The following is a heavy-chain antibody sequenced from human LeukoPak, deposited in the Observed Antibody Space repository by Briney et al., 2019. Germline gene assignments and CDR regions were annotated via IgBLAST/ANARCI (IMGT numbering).Heavy chain of an antibody. CDR2: IYYSGST. D-gene: IGHD6-19*01. V-gene: IGHV4-61*01. Sequence: PSETLSLTCTVSGGSVSSGNYYWSWIRQSPGKGLEWIGYIYYSGSTKYNPSLKSRVTISVDTSKNQFSLKLSSVTAADTAVYYWARAGGRYYFDYWGQGTLVTVSS. CDR1: GGSVSSGNYY. CDR3: ARAGGRYYFDY. J-gene: IGHJ4*02.